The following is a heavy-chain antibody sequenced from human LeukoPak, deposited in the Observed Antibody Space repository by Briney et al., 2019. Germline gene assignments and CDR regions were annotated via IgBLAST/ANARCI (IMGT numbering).Heavy chain of an antibody. Sequence: GGSLRLSCAASGFTFSSYGMHWVRQAPGKGLEWVAVISYDGSNKYYADSVKGRFTISRDNSKNTLYLQMNSLRAEDTAVYYCAKERGGGYSYGSLYFDYWGQGTLVTVSS. V-gene: IGHV3-30*18. CDR2: ISYDGSNK. CDR3: AKERGGGYSYGSLYFDY. D-gene: IGHD5-18*01. CDR1: GFTFSSYG. J-gene: IGHJ4*02.